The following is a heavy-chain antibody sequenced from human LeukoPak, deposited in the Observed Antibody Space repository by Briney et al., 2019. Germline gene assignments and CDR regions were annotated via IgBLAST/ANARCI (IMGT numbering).Heavy chain of an antibody. CDR1: GFTFNRYW. Sequence: GGSLRLSCAASGFTFNRYWMHWVRQAPGKGLVWVSRIIGDGSSTNYADSVKGRFTISRDNAKNTLYLQMNSLRAEDTAVYYCAREDVDITVATSGAFDIWGQGTMVTVCS. CDR3: AREDVDITVATSGAFDI. V-gene: IGHV3-74*01. CDR2: IIGDGSST. J-gene: IGHJ3*02. D-gene: IGHD6-19*01.